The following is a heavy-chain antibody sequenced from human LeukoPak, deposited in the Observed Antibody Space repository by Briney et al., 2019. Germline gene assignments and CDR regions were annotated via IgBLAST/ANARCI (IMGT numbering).Heavy chain of an antibody. V-gene: IGHV3-48*03. CDR1: GFTFSSYG. Sequence: GGSLRLSCAASGFTFSSYGMNWVRQAPGKGLEWVSYISSSGSTIYYADSVKGRFTISRDNAKNSLYLQMNSLRAEDTAVYYCAREWHNFFDYWGQGTLVTVSS. CDR2: ISSSGSTI. CDR3: AREWHNFFDY. J-gene: IGHJ4*02. D-gene: IGHD5-12*01.